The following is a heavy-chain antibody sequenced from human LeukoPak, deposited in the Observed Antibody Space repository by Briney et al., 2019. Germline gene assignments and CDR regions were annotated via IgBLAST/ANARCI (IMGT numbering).Heavy chain of an antibody. V-gene: IGHV3-33*01. J-gene: IGHJ4*02. CDR1: GFTFSSYG. D-gene: IGHD3-10*01. CDR3: ARDPELMVRGVMDY. CDR2: IWYDGSNK. Sequence: SGGSLRLSCAASGFTFSSYGMHWVRQAPGKGLEWVAVIWYDGSNKYYADSVKGRFTISRDNSKNTLYLQMNSLRAEDTAVYYCARDPELMVRGVMDYWGQGTLVTVSS.